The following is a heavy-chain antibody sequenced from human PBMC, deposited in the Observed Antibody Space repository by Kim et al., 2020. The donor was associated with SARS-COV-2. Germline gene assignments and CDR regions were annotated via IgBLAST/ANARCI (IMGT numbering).Heavy chain of an antibody. CDR2: IYYSGST. D-gene: IGHD3-10*01. Sequence: SETLSLTCTVSGGSISSSSYYWGWIRQPPGKGLEWIGSIYYSGSTYYNPSLKSRVTISVDTSKNQFSLKLSSVTAADTAVYYCARSPDTMVRGVIYWFDPWGQGTLVTVSS. CDR3: ARSPDTMVRGVIYWFDP. J-gene: IGHJ5*02. CDR1: GGSISSSSYY. V-gene: IGHV4-39*01.